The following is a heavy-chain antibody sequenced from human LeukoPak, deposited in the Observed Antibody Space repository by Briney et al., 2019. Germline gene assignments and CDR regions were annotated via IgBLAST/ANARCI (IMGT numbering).Heavy chain of an antibody. Sequence: SVKVSCKASGGTFSSYAISWVRQAPGQGLEWMGGIIPIFGTANYAQKFQGRVTITTDESTSTAYMELRSLRSDDTAVYYCARGRPNWGLIYYYGMDVWGQGTTVTVSS. V-gene: IGHV1-69*05. CDR2: IIPIFGTA. CDR3: ARGRPNWGLIYYYGMDV. CDR1: GGTFSSYA. J-gene: IGHJ6*02. D-gene: IGHD7-27*01.